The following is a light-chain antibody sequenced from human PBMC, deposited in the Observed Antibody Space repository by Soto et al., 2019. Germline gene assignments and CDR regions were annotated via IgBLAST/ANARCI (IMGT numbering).Light chain of an antibody. CDR2: GAS. CDR3: QLSGTSPFT. J-gene: IGKJ3*01. V-gene: IGKV3-20*01. Sequence: EGGLTQYTDTLSLSXXERATLSCRASQSVAYTYLAWFQQKPGQAPRLLIYGASNRATGIPDRFSGSGSGTDFTLTIGRLEPEDFVVYDCQLSGTSPFTFGPGTKVDNK. CDR1: QSVAYTY.